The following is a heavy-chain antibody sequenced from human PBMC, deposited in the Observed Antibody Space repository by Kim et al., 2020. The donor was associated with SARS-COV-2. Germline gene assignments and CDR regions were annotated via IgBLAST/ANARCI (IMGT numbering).Heavy chain of an antibody. CDR3: ARGQPLDY. CDR1: GGSIRSGGKF. Sequence: SETLSLTCSVSGGSIRSGGKFWTWIRQHPAKGLEWIGYISYSGNPHYSPSLRSRVSISLQTSENQFSLELTSVTAADTAEYYCARGQPLDYWGHGILVTV. D-gene: IGHD2-2*01. V-gene: IGHV4-31*03. J-gene: IGHJ4*01. CDR2: ISYSGNP.